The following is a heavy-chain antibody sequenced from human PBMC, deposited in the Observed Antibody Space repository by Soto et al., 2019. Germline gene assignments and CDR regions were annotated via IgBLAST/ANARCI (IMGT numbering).Heavy chain of an antibody. D-gene: IGHD3-22*01. CDR1: GFTFSSYA. J-gene: IGHJ4*02. CDR2: ISGSGSTI. CDR3: AKVFYYYDSSGYYYFDY. V-gene: IGHV3-23*01. Sequence: GGSLRLSCAASGFTFSSYAVSWVRQAPGKGPEWISSISGSGSTIYYADSVKGRFTISRDNSKNTLYLQMSSLRAEDTAVYYCAKVFYYYDSSGYYYFDYRGQGTLVTVSS.